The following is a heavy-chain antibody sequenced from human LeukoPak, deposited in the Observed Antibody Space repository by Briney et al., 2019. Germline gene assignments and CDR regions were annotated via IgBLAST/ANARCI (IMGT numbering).Heavy chain of an antibody. J-gene: IGHJ2*01. CDR3: TRRNDWYFDL. CDR2: IYPGDSDT. CDR1: GYSFTSYW. V-gene: IGHV5-51*01. Sequence: GESLKISCKGSGYSFTSYWIGWVRQMPGKGLEWMGIIYPGDSDTRYRPSFQGQVTISIDKSITTAYLQWTSLKASDTAMYYCTRRNDWYFDLWGRGTLVTVSS.